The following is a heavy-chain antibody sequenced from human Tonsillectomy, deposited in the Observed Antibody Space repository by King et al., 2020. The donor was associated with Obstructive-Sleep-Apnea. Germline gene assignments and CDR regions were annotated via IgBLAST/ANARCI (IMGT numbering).Heavy chain of an antibody. CDR2: MSYDGSNK. CDR1: GFTFSDYG. J-gene: IGHJ4*02. V-gene: IGHV3-30*18. CDR3: AKDDGYYDSSLGY. D-gene: IGHD3-22*01. Sequence: VQLVESGGGVVQPGRSLRLSCAASGFTFSDYGMHWVRQAPGKGLEWVAVMSYDGSNKYYADSVKGRFPISRDNSKNTLFLQMNSLRTEDTAVYYCAKDDGYYDSSLGYWGQGNLVTGSS.